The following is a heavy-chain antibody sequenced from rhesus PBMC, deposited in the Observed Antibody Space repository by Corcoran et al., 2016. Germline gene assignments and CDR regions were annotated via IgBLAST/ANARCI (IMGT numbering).Heavy chain of an antibody. J-gene: IGHJ4*01. CDR2: LYGSGGGT. V-gene: IGHV4-106*01. CDR3: ASFCLVDY. Sequence: QVQLQESGPGLVKPSETLSLTCAVSGGSISDDYYWSWIRQPPGKGLECIGDLYGSGGGTNYTPSLKDRVTISIDTSKTQFSLKLSSVTAADTAVYYCASFCLVDYWGQGVRVTVSS. D-gene: IGHD2-39*01. CDR1: GGSISDDYY.